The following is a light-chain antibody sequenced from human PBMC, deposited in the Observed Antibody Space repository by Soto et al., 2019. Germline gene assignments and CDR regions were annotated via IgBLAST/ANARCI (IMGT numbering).Light chain of an antibody. J-gene: IGKJ1*01. Sequence: IVMTQSPATLSVSPGERAILSCRASQSVSSNLAWYQQKPGQAPRLLIYGASTRATGIPARFSGSGSGTEFTLTISSLQPDDFATYYCQHYNSYSEAFGQGTKVDIK. CDR2: GAS. CDR3: QHYNSYSEA. CDR1: QSVSSN. V-gene: IGKV3-15*01.